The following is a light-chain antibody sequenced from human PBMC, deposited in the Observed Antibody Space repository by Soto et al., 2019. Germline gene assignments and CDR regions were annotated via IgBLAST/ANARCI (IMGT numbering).Light chain of an antibody. V-gene: IGKV3-11*01. J-gene: IGKJ5*01. Sequence: EIVLTQSPRTLSVSRGGSATLACRASQSVSARLAWYKHKPGQPPRLLISDVFNRATGVPARFSGSGSGTDFTLTISRLELTDFAVYHCQQRSNRPPITFRQGTRLE. CDR2: DVF. CDR3: QQRSNRPPIT. CDR1: QSVSAR.